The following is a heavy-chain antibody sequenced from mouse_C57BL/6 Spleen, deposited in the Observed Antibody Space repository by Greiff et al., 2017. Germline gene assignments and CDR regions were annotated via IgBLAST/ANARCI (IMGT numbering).Heavy chain of an antibody. D-gene: IGHD3-1*01. CDR1: GYTFTSYW. CDR2: IDPSDSYT. CDR3: ARSGVYFDY. Sequence: QVQLQQPGAELVRPGTSVKLSCKASGYTFTSYWMHWVKQRPGQGLEWIGVIDPSDSYTNYNQKFKGKATLTVDTSSSTAYMQLNSLTSEDSAVYFCARSGVYFDYWGQGTTLTVSS. J-gene: IGHJ2*01. V-gene: IGHV1-59*01.